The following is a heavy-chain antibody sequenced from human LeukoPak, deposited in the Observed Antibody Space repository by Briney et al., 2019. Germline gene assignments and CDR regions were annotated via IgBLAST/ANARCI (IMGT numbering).Heavy chain of an antibody. D-gene: IGHD5-18*01. V-gene: IGHV3-53*01. CDR3: AREGYSYGLDY. J-gene: IGHJ4*02. Sequence: SGGSLRLSCAASGFSVSTIYMTWVRQAPGKGLEWVSLIYPAGGTYYADSVKGRFTISRDNSNNTLYLQMNSLRAEDAAVYYCAREGYSYGLDYWGQGTLVTVSS. CDR1: GFSVSTIY. CDR2: IYPAGGT.